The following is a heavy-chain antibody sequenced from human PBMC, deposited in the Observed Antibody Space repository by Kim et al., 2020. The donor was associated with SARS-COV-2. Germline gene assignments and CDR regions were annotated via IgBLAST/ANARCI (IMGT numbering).Heavy chain of an antibody. Sequence: NPSLKSRVTISVDTSKNQFSLKLSSVTAADTAVYYCARVGSSSWYIWFDPWGQGTLVTVSS. D-gene: IGHD6-13*01. CDR3: ARVGSSSWYIWFDP. J-gene: IGHJ5*02. V-gene: IGHV4-31*02.